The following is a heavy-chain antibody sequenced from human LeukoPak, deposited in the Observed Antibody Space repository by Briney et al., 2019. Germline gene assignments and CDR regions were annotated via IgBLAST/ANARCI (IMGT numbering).Heavy chain of an antibody. CDR2: MNTDGTGK. CDR1: GFRLWFFL. CDR3: GRDPAWGAIDY. D-gene: IGHD7-27*01. V-gene: IGHV3-7*01. J-gene: IGHJ4*02. Sequence: GGSVTHLCGASGFRLWFFLVRCVGDCRGGGGEDWANMNTDGTGKYYVDSVRGRFTVSRDTAKNTVYLQMNSLRAEDTAVYYCGRDPAWGAIDYWGQGTLVTVSS.